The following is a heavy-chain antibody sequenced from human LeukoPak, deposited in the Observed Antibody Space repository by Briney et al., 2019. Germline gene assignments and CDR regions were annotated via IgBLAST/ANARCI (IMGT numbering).Heavy chain of an antibody. Sequence: GGSLRLSCAASGFTFSSYEMNWVRQAPGKGLEWVSYISSSDSTIYYADSVKGRFTISRDNAKNSLYLQMNSLRAEDTAVYYCARVAINDYGDYFDYGGQGTLVTVSS. CDR1: GFTFSSYE. CDR2: ISSSDSTI. V-gene: IGHV3-48*03. J-gene: IGHJ4*02. CDR3: ARVAINDYGDYFDY. D-gene: IGHD4-17*01.